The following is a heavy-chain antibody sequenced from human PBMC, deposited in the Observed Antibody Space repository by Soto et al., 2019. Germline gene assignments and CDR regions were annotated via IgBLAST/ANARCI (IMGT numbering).Heavy chain of an antibody. Sequence: PGGSLRLSCAASGFTFSGYSMNWVRQAPGKGLEWISYISSGSKTIFYADSVKGRFSISRDNAKNPQYLQMNSLRDEDTAVYFCARGDILGARSFDYWGQGTLVTVSS. D-gene: IGHD1-26*01. CDR1: GFTFSGYS. V-gene: IGHV3-48*02. J-gene: IGHJ4*02. CDR3: ARGDILGARSFDY. CDR2: ISSGSKTI.